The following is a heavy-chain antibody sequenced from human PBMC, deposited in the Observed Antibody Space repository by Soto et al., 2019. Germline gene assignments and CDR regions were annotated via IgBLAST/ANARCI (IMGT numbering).Heavy chain of an antibody. V-gene: IGHV6-1*01. CDR1: A. J-gene: IGHJ6*02. Sequence: AWNWIRQSPSRGLEWLGRTYYRSKWYNDYAVSVKSRITINPDTSKNQFSLQLNSVTPEDTAVYYCAREGITGSFGLGYYGMDVWGQGTTVTVSS. D-gene: IGHD1-20*01. CDR2: TYYRSKWYN. CDR3: AREGITGSFGLGYYGMDV.